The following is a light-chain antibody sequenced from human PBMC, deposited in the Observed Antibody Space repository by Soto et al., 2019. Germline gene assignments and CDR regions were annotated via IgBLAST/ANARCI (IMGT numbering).Light chain of an antibody. J-gene: IGLJ2*01. CDR1: SGSVSTTNY. V-gene: IGLV8-61*01. CDR3: ALYLGSGIWQ. Sequence: QTVVTQEPSFSVSPGGTVNLTCGLTSGSVSTTNYPSWYQQTPGQAPRTLIYSTKTRSSGVPDRFSGSILGNKAALTITGAQADDESDYHSALYLGSGIWQFGGGTKLTVL. CDR2: STK.